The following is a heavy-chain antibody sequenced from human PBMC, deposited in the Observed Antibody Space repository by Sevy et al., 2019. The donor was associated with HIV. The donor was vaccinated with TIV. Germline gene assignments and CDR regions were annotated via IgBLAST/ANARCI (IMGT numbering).Heavy chain of an antibody. CDR1: GFTFSSYG. D-gene: IGHD2-21*01. CDR3: AKVHSWYRYFDL. J-gene: IGHJ2*01. Sequence: GGSLRLSCAASGFTFSSYGMHWVRQAPGKGLEWVAVISYDGSNKYYADSVKGRFTISRDNSKNTLYLQMNSLRAEDTAVYYCAKVHSWYRYFDLWGRGTLVTSPQ. CDR2: ISYDGSNK. V-gene: IGHV3-30*18.